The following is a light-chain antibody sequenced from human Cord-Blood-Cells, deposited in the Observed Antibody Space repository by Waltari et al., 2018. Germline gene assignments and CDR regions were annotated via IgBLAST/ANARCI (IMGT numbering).Light chain of an antibody. CDR1: QSVSSY. V-gene: IGKV3-11*01. CDR2: DAS. CDR3: QQRSNWPT. J-gene: IGKJ4*01. Sequence: EIVLTQPPATLSLSPGERATLPCRASQSVSSYLAWYQQKPGQAPRLLIYDASNRATGIPARFSGSGSGTDFTLTISSLEPEDFAVYYCQQRSNWPTFGGGTKVEIK.